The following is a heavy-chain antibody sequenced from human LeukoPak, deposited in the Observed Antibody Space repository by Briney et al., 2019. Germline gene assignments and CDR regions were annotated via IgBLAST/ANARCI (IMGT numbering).Heavy chain of an antibody. V-gene: IGHV3-23*01. J-gene: IGHJ4*02. D-gene: IGHD3-22*01. CDR1: GLTFSRYA. Sequence: TGGSLRLSCAASGLTFSRYAMSWVRQAPGKGLEWVSGVSTSGGSTYYADSVKGRFTISRDNSKNTLHLQMNSLRVEDTAIYYCAKQAYDSPRTDFDCWGQGTLVTVSS. CDR2: VSTSGGST. CDR3: AKQAYDSPRTDFDC.